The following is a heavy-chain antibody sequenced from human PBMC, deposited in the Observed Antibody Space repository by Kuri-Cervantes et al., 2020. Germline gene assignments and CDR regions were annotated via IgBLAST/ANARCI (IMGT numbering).Heavy chain of an antibody. D-gene: IGHD2-2*03. V-gene: IGHV3-48*04. Sequence: GESLKISCAASGFTFSSYSMNWVRQAPGKGLEWVSYISSSGSTIYYADSVKGRFTISRDNAKNSLYLQMNSLRAEDTAVYYCARASPGYCSSTSCYFDYWGQGALVTVSS. CDR3: ARASPGYCSSTSCYFDY. CDR1: GFTFSSYS. CDR2: ISSSGSTI. J-gene: IGHJ4*02.